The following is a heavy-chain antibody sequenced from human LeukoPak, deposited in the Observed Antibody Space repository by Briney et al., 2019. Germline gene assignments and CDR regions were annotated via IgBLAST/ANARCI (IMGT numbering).Heavy chain of an antibody. CDR2: ISSSSSYI. J-gene: IGHJ4*02. CDR3: ARGDLDTAMVRKYYFDY. Sequence: GGSLRLSCAASGFTFSSYSMNWVRQAPGKGLEWVSSISSSSSYIYYADSLKGRFTVSRDNAKNSLYLQMNSLRAEDTALYYCARGDLDTAMVRKYYFDYWGQGTLVTVSS. CDR1: GFTFSSYS. V-gene: IGHV3-21*01. D-gene: IGHD5-18*01.